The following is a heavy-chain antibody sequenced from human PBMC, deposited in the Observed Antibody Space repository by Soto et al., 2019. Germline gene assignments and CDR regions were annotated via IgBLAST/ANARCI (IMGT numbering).Heavy chain of an antibody. Sequence: QVQLVESGGGVGQPGTSLRLSCAASGLTFNTYAMNWIRLAPGKGLEWVAVISNDGSNKYSADSVKGRFTISRDNSKNTVYLQMNSLRGEDTGVYYCASGRGYCSESSCSYFDYFQHWGQGALVIVSS. CDR3: ASGRGYCSESSCSYFDYFQH. V-gene: IGHV3-30*03. CDR1: GLTFNTYA. J-gene: IGHJ1*01. D-gene: IGHD2-2*01. CDR2: ISNDGSNK.